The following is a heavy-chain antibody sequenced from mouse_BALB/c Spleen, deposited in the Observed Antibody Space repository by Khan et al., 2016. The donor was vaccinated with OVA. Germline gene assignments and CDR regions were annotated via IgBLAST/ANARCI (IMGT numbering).Heavy chain of an antibody. D-gene: IGHD1-2*01. V-gene: IGHV1S81*02. CDR1: GYTFTSYY. CDR3: IRGGYGGFAY. CDR2: INPSNGGT. Sequence: QVQLQQSGAELVKPGASVKLFCKASGYTFTSYYMYWVKQRPGQGLEWIGEINPSNGGTNFNEKFKIKATLTVAKSSSTADMQLSSLTSEDSAVYYCIRGGYGGFAYWGQGTLVTVSA. J-gene: IGHJ3*01.